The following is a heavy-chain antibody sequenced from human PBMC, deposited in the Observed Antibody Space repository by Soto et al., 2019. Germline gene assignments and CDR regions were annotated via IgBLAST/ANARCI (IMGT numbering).Heavy chain of an antibody. CDR1: GFTFDDYA. Sequence: GGSLRLSCAASGFTFDDYAMHWVRQAPGKGLEWVSGMSWNSGSIGYADSVKGRFTISRDNAKNSLYLQMNSRRVEDTAFYYCAKDMVTGGIAIRPGDFYYYAMVVCGPGTTFSVSS. CDR2: MSWNSGSI. CDR3: AKDMVTGGIAIRPGDFYYYAMVV. V-gene: IGHV3-9*01. D-gene: IGHD6-6*01. J-gene: IGHJ6*02.